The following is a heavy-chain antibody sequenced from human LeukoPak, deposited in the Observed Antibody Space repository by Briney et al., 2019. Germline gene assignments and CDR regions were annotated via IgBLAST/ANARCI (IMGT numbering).Heavy chain of an antibody. CDR2: TGSDGSNK. J-gene: IGHJ4*02. D-gene: IGHD5-18*01. Sequence: GPSLTLSCAASGFTFSNYAMHWVRQAPGKGLEWVALTGSDGSNKYYGDSVKDRFTISRDNSKNMLYLHMNSLRVEDTAVYYCARDRGYDFGHPCDYWGQGTLVTVSS. CDR1: GFTFSNYA. V-gene: IGHV3-33*01. CDR3: ARDRGYDFGHPCDY.